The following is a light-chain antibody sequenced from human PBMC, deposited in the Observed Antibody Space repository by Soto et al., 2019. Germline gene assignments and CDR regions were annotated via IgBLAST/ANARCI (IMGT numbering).Light chain of an antibody. CDR3: QQTSPTRCT. Sequence: DIQMTQSPSSLSASVGDRVTITCRASQNMRTYINWYQQKSGRAHNLLIFDASRLQSGVPSRFSGTGSGTDFTLTITSLQPEDFATYYCQQTSPTRCTFGQGTKV. CDR1: QNMRTY. J-gene: IGKJ1*01. V-gene: IGKV1-39*01. CDR2: DAS.